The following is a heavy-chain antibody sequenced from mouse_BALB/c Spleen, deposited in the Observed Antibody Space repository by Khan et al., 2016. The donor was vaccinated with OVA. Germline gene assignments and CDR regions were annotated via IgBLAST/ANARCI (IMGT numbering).Heavy chain of an antibody. J-gene: IGHJ3*01. Sequence: EVQVVESGGDLVKPGGSLKLSCAASGFIFSAFGMSWVRQTPDKCLEWVATISSAGDYNFYPDSVKGRFTISRDNAKNTLYLQMSSLSSEATAMYYCAGYLTGSFAYWGQGTLVTVSA. V-gene: IGHV5-6*01. CDR1: GFIFSAFG. CDR3: AGYLTGSFAY. D-gene: IGHD4-1*01. CDR2: ISSAGDYN.